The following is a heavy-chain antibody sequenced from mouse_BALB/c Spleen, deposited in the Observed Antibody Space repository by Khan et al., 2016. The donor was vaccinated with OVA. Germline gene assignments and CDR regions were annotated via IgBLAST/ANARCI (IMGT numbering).Heavy chain of an antibody. D-gene: IGHD1-1*01. Sequence: QVQLKQSGPGLVQPSQSLSITCTVSGFSLTSYGVHWVRQSPGKGLEWLGVIWRGGSTDYNAAFMSRLGITKDNSKSQVFFKMNSLQADDTAIYYCAKKMTTVDYYAMDYWGQGTSVTVSS. CDR2: IWRGGST. CDR1: GFSLTSYG. V-gene: IGHV2-5*01. J-gene: IGHJ4*01. CDR3: AKKMTTVDYYAMDY.